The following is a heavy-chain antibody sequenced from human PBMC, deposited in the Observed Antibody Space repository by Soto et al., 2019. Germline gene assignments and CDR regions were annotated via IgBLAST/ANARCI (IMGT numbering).Heavy chain of an antibody. D-gene: IGHD3-10*01. CDR2: FDPEDGRT. CDR3: ATRIFKTLRMPRGAPGGMDV. V-gene: IGHV1-24*01. J-gene: IGHJ6*02. CDR1: GYTLTELS. Sequence: ASVKVSCKVSGYTLTELSLHWVRQAPGKGLEWMGSFDPEDGRTIYAQKFQGRVTMTEDTSTGTVYMELSSLRSEDTAMYYCATRIFKTLRMPRGAPGGMDVWGQGTTVTVYS.